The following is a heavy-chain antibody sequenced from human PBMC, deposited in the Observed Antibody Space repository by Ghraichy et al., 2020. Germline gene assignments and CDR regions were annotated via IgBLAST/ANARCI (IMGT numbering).Heavy chain of an antibody. CDR2: INPNSGGT. V-gene: IGHV1-2*02. CDR1: GYTFTGYY. D-gene: IGHD1-1*01. J-gene: IGHJ5*02. CDR3: AREIKHWNGDHNWFDP. Sequence: ASVKVSCKASGYTFTGYYMHWVRQAPGQGLERMGWINPNSGGTNYAQKFQGRVTMTRDTSISTAYMELSRLRSDDTAVYYCAREIKHWNGDHNWFDPWGQGTLVTVSS.